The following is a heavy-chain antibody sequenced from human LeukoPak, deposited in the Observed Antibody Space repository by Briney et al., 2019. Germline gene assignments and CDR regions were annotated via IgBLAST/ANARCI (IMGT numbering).Heavy chain of an antibody. CDR2: ISGSGGTT. D-gene: IGHD5-18*01. J-gene: IGHJ4*02. Sequence: GGSLRLSCAASGFTFSTYAMSWVRQAPGKGPEWVSAISGSGGTTYYADSVKGRFTISRDNSKNTLYLQMNSLRVEDTAVYYCATRYSYGSYYFDYWGQGTLVTVSS. CDR3: ATRYSYGSYYFDY. V-gene: IGHV3-23*01. CDR1: GFTFSTYA.